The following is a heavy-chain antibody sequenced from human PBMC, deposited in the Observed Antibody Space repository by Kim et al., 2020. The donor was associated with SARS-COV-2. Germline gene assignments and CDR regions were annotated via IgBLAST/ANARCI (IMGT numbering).Heavy chain of an antibody. CDR2: ISWNSGSI. CDR3: AKAQGRGIYTDDYDFWSGYYTY. CDR1: GFTFGDYA. J-gene: IGHJ4*02. Sequence: GGSLRLSCAASGFTFGDYAMHWVRQAPGKGLEWVSGISWNSGSIGYADSVKGRFTISRDNAKNSLYLQMNSLRAEDTALYYCAKAQGRGIYTDDYDFWSGYYTYWGQGTLVTVSS. D-gene: IGHD3-3*01. V-gene: IGHV3-9*01.